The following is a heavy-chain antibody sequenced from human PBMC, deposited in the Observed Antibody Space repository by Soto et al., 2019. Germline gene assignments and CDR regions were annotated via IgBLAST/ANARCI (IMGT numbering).Heavy chain of an antibody. CDR1: GYTFTSYY. CDR2: INPSGGST. J-gene: IGHJ3*02. Sequence: GASVKVSCKASGYTFTSYYMHWVRQAPGQGLEWMGIINPSGGSTSYAQMFQGRVTMTRDTSTSTVYMELSSLRSEDTAVYYCARDLATVVTGDAFDIWGQGTMVTVSS. D-gene: IGHD2-15*01. CDR3: ARDLATVVTGDAFDI. V-gene: IGHV1-46*01.